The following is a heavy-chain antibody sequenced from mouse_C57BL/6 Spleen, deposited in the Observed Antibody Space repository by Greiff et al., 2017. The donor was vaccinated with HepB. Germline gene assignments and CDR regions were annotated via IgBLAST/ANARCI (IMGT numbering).Heavy chain of an antibody. V-gene: IGHV1-64*01. CDR1: GYTFTSYW. CDR2: IHPNSGST. CDR3: AREDWAHFDY. Sequence: QVQLQQSGAELVKPGASVKLSCKASGYTFTSYWMHWVKQRPGQGLEWIGMIHPNSGSTNYNEKFKSKATLTVDKSSSTAYMQLSSLTSEDSAVYYCAREDWAHFDYWGQGTTLTVSS. D-gene: IGHD4-1*01. J-gene: IGHJ2*01.